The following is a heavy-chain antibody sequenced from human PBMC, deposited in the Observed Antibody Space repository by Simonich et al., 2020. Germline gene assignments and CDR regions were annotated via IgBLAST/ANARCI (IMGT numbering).Heavy chain of an antibody. V-gene: IGHV3-7*01. CDR2: IKQDGSEK. Sequence: EVQLVESGGGLVQPGGSLRLSCAASGFTFSSYWMSWVRQAPGKGLEWRANIKQDGSEKYYVDSVKGRFTIARDNAKNSLYLQMNSLRAEDTAVYYCARDGLGTAYYYYMDVWGKGTTVTVSS. CDR1: GFTFSSYW. CDR3: ARDGLGTAYYYYMDV. J-gene: IGHJ6*03. D-gene: IGHD7-27*01.